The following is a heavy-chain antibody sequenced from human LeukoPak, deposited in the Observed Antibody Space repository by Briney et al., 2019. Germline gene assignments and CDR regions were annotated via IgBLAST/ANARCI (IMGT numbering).Heavy chain of an antibody. CDR1: GFTFGDYA. V-gene: IGHV3-49*03. Sequence: PGRSLRLSCTASGFTFGDYAMSWFRQAPGKGLEWVGFIRSKAYGGTTEYAASVKGRFTISRDDSKSIAYLQMNSLKTEHTAVYYCTRGDSIAAPTNWGQGTLVTVSS. J-gene: IGHJ4*02. D-gene: IGHD6-6*01. CDR2: IRSKAYGGTT. CDR3: TRGDSIAAPTN.